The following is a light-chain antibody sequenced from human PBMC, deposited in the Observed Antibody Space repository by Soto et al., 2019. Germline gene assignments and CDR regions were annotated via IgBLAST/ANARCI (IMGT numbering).Light chain of an antibody. CDR3: LQDYNYPLT. J-gene: IGKJ4*01. CDR1: QGIRND. CDR2: AAS. V-gene: IGKV1-6*01. Sequence: AIQMTQSPSSLSASVGDRVTITCRASQGIRNDLGWYQQKPGKAPTLLIYAASSLQSGVPSRFSGSGSGTDFTLTISSLQPEDFAPYYCLQDYNYPLTFGGGTKVEIK.